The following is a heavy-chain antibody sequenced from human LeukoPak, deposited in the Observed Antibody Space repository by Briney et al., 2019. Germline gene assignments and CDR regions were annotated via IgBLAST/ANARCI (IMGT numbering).Heavy chain of an antibody. V-gene: IGHV1-18*01. D-gene: IGHD3-10*01. CDR1: CYTSPSYG. J-gene: IGHJ4*02. Sequence: ASAKVSCKTSCYTSPSYGISCLRPAPGQGLERMACISPYTGNPHSAQKLQGTATMTTDTSTSTAYMELRSLRSDDTAVYSCARSDGSGRDYWGQGTLVTVSS. CDR3: ARSDGSGRDY. CDR2: ISPYTGNP.